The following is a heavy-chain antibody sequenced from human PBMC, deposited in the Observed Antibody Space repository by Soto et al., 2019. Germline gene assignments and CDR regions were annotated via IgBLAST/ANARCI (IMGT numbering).Heavy chain of an antibody. CDR2: ISSSSSTM. Sequence: GGSLRLSCAASGFTFSSYSMNWVRQAPGRGLEWVSYISSSSSTMYYADSVEGRFTIYRDNGKNLLYLQMNSLRAEDTAVYYCARDGYGDYALDVWGKGTTVTVSS. CDR3: ARDGYGDYALDV. V-gene: IGHV3-48*01. J-gene: IGHJ6*04. D-gene: IGHD4-17*01. CDR1: GFTFSSYS.